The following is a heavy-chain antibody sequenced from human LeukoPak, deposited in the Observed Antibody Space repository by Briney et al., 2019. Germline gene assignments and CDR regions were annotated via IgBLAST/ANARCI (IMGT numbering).Heavy chain of an antibody. CDR3: AKGQQLVLKWFDP. V-gene: IGHV3-9*01. CDR1: GFTFDDYA. Sequence: GGSLRLSCAASGFTFDDYAMHWVRQAPGKGLEWVSGISWNGGTIGYADSVKGRFTISRDNAKNSLYLQMNSLRSEDTALYYCAKGQQLVLKWFDPWGQGTLVTVSS. D-gene: IGHD6-13*01. J-gene: IGHJ5*02. CDR2: ISWNGGTI.